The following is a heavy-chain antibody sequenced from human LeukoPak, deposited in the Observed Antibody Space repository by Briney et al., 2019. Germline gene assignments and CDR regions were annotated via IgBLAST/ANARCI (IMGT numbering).Heavy chain of an antibody. V-gene: IGHV4-59*04. D-gene: IGHD3-10*01. CDR2: IFYSGGT. CDR1: GFTFSSYG. CDR3: AKSNGYGLVDI. J-gene: IGHJ3*02. Sequence: PGGSLRLSCAASGFTFSSYGMSWVRQAPGKGLEWIGNIFYSGGTYYSPSLTSRVTISLDTSRNQFSLKLNSVTAADTAVYYCAKSNGYGLVDIWGQGTMVTVSS.